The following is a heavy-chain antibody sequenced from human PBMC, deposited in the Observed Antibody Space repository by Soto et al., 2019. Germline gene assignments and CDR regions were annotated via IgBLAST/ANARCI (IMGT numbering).Heavy chain of an antibody. D-gene: IGHD3-10*01. V-gene: IGHV1-46*01. CDR3: ARDRVYYGSGSEPDY. CDR2: INPSGGST. J-gene: IGHJ4*02. Sequence: ASVKVSCKASGYTFTSYYMHWVRQAPGQGLEWMGIINPSGGSTSYAQRFQGRVTMTRDTSTSTVYMELSSLRSEDTAVYYCARDRVYYGSGSEPDYWGQGTLVTVSS. CDR1: GYTFTSYY.